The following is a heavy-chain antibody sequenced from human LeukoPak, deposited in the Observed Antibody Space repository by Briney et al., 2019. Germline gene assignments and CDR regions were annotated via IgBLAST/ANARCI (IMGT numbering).Heavy chain of an antibody. D-gene: IGHD3-16*01. CDR1: GGSISSYY. J-gene: IGHJ6*03. Sequence: SETLSLTCSVSGGSISSYYWSWIRQSPENGLEWIGYIYNSGNTNYNLFLKSRVTISLDTSKNQFSLRLTSVTAADTAVYYCARSHYGNTDTNYYMDVWGKGTTVTVSS. CDR3: ARSHYGNTDTNYYMDV. V-gene: IGHV4-59*01. CDR2: IYNSGNT.